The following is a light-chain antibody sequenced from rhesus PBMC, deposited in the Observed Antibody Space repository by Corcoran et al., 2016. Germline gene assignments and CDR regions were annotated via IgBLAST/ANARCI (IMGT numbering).Light chain of an antibody. Sequence: DIQMTQSPSSLSASVGDRVTVTCRASQESHRESLWLQPKPGKSPTFLIYSASTLHPGVSSRFSGSGVGTAFTLPITSLQPGDATTYYFLQNYTPPFTFGPGTKLDIK. CDR2: SAS. V-gene: IGKV1-94*01. CDR3: LQNYTPPFT. J-gene: IGKJ3*01. CDR1: QESHRE.